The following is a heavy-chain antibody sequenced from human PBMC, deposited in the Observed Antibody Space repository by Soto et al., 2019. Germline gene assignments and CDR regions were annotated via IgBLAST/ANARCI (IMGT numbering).Heavy chain of an antibody. J-gene: IGHJ6*03. D-gene: IGHD2-15*01. V-gene: IGHV3-11*01. CDR3: VIGVPASHIYFSHIDV. CDR1: GFTFSDYY. Sequence: QVPLVESGGGLVKRGGSLRLSCAASGFTFSDYYISWIRQAPGKGLEWVSYISGSGITIYYADSVKGTFTISRDNDKNSLDVQMNRLRAEDTAVYYCVIGVPASHIYFSHIDVCGKGTTVTVSS. CDR2: ISGSGITI.